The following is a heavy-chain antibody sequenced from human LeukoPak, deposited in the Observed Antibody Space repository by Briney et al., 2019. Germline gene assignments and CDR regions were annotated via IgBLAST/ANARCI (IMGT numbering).Heavy chain of an antibody. V-gene: IGHV4-34*01. J-gene: IGHJ4*02. Sequence: SETLSLTCAVYGGSFSGYYWSWIRQPPGKGLEWIGEINHSGSTNYNPSLKSRVTISVDTSKNQFSLKLSSVTAADTAVYYCARELIAARPGYYFDYWGQGTLVTVSS. CDR2: INHSGST. CDR3: ARELIAARPGYYFDY. CDR1: GGSFSGYY. D-gene: IGHD6-6*01.